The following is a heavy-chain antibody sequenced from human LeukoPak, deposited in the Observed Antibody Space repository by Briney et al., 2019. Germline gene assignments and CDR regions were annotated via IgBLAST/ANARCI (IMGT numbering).Heavy chain of an antibody. CDR2: INHSGST. J-gene: IGHJ5*02. CDR3: ARTMVRARKWFDP. Sequence: PSETLSLTCAVYGGSFSDYYWSWIRQPPGKGLEWIGEINHSGSTNYNPSLKSRVTISVDTSKNQFSLKLSSVTAADTAVYYCARTMVRARKWFDPWGQGTLVTVSS. V-gene: IGHV4-34*01. CDR1: GGSFSDYY. D-gene: IGHD3-10*01.